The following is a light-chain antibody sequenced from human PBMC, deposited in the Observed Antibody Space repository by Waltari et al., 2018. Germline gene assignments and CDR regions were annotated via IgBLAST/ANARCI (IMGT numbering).Light chain of an antibody. CDR2: DAS. Sequence: IMLTQSPGTLSLSPGARAPLSCSASQRVGRSLVWYQQKPGQAPRLLIYDASRRATGIPDRFSGSGFGTDFSLTISRLEPEDFAVYYCQKYESLPATFGQGTKVEIK. CDR1: QRVGRS. V-gene: IGKV3-20*01. J-gene: IGKJ1*01. CDR3: QKYESLPAT.